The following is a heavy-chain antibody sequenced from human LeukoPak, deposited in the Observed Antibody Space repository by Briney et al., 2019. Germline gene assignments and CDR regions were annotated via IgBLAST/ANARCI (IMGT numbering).Heavy chain of an antibody. CDR3: ARDTSGEGFNSGY. J-gene: IGHJ4*02. V-gene: IGHV3-48*02. Sequence: GGSLRLSCAASGFTFSSYAMSWVRQAPGKGLEWVSYISSSSSPIYYADSVKGRFTISRDNAKNSLYLQMNSLRDEDTAVYYCARDTSGEGFNSGYWGQGTLVTVSS. D-gene: IGHD3-10*01. CDR2: ISSSSSPI. CDR1: GFTFSSYA.